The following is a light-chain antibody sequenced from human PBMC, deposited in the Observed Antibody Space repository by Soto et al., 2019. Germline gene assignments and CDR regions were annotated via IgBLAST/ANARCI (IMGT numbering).Light chain of an antibody. J-gene: IGLJ1*01. CDR2: ENN. Sequence: QSVLTQPPSVSAAPGQKVTISCSGSSSNIGSNYVSWYQQLPGTAPKLLIYENNKRPSGIPDRFSGSKSGTSATLGVTGLQIGDEADYYCGTWDSSLSAHVFGTGTKLTVL. V-gene: IGLV1-51*02. CDR3: GTWDSSLSAHV. CDR1: SSNIGSNY.